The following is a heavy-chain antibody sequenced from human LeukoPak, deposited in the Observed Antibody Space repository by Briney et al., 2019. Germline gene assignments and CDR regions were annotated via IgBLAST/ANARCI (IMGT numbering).Heavy chain of an antibody. Sequence: QPGGSLRLSCAASGFTFTSYEMNWVRQAPGKGLEWISYIDNDGWPTHYADSVKGRFTITRDNAKSSLYLQMDSLTVEDTAVYYCARDLIGWSLDPWGQGTLVTVSS. CDR2: IDNDGWPT. V-gene: IGHV3-48*03. J-gene: IGHJ5*02. D-gene: IGHD2-2*03. CDR3: ARDLIGWSLDP. CDR1: GFTFTSYE.